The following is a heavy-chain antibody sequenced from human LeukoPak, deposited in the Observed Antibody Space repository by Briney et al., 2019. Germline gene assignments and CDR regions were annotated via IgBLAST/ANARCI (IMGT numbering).Heavy chain of an antibody. J-gene: IGHJ4*02. Sequence: SVKVSCKASGGTFSSYAISWVRQAPGQGLEWMGGIIPIFGTANYAQKFQGRVTITADESTSTAYMELSSLRSEDTAVYYCARAPRRIVGATGKIFDYWGQGTLVTVSS. CDR3: ARAPRRIVGATGKIFDY. CDR2: IIPIFGTA. D-gene: IGHD1-26*01. V-gene: IGHV1-69*13. CDR1: GGTFSSYA.